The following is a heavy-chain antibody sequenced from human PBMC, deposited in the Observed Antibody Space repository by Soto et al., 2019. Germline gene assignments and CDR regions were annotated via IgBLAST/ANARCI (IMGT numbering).Heavy chain of an antibody. V-gene: IGHV1-2*02. Sequence: QVQLVQSGAEVKKPGASVKVSCKASGYSFIGYYMHWVRQAPGQGLEWMGWINPKSGDTNYAQKFQGRVTMTRDTSISTAYMDLSRLRSDDTAVYYCARNENGGDRWGQGTLVTVSS. J-gene: IGHJ5*02. CDR2: INPKSGDT. CDR1: GYSFIGYY. D-gene: IGHD3-16*01. CDR3: ARNENGGDR.